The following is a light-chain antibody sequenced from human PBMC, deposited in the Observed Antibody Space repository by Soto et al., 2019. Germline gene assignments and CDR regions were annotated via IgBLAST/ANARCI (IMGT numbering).Light chain of an antibody. CDR2: DAS. V-gene: IGKV3-20*01. Sequence: EIVLTQSPGTLSLSPGERATLSCRASQSVTDSYLAWYQHKPGQAPRLLIYDASTRATAIPDRFSGGGSGTDFTIPISSLEPEDFAVYYCQQYGSSPYAFGQGTKLEI. J-gene: IGKJ2*01. CDR1: QSVTDSY. CDR3: QQYGSSPYA.